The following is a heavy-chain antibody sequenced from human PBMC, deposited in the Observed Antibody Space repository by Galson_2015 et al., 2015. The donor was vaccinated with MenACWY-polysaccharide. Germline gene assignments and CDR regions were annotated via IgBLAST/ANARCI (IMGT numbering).Heavy chain of an antibody. Sequence: SLRLSCAASGFTVNTRMSWFRQAPGKGLEGVSVIYGRGNTYYADSVKGRFTISRDNSKNTLYLQMNSLGAEDTAMYYCAREREGNPEAEFWGQGTPVTVSS. V-gene: IGHV3-53*01. CDR2: IYGRGNT. J-gene: IGHJ4*02. D-gene: IGHD5-24*01. CDR3: AREREGNPEAEF. CDR1: GFTVNTR.